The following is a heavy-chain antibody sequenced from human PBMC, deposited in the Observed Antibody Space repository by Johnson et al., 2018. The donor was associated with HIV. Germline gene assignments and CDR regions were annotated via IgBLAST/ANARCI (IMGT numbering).Heavy chain of an antibody. J-gene: IGHJ3*02. D-gene: IGHD6-13*01. CDR3: AKDGYSSSVGAFDI. CDR2: ISWNSGSI. CDR1: GFTFDDYA. Sequence: EVQLVESGGGLVQPGRSLRLSCAASGFTFDDYAMHWVRQAPGKGLEWVSGISWNSGSIGYADSVKGRFTISRDNAKNSLYLQMNSLRAEDTALYYCAKDGYSSSVGAFDIWGQGTMVTVSS. V-gene: IGHV3-9*01.